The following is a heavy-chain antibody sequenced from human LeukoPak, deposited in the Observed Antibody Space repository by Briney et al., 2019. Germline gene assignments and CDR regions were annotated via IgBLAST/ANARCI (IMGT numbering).Heavy chain of an antibody. CDR2: ISAYNGNT. Sequence: ASVKVSCKASGYTFTSYGISWVRQAPGQGLEWMGWISAYNGNTNYAQKLQGRVTMTTDTSTSTAYMELRSLRSDDTAVYYCAKDELELSIKDFDYWGQGTLVTVSS. CDR3: AKDELELSIKDFDY. D-gene: IGHD1-7*01. V-gene: IGHV1-18*01. J-gene: IGHJ4*02. CDR1: GYTFTSYG.